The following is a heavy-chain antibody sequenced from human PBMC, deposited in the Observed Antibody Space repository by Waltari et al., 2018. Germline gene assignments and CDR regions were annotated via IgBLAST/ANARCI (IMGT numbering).Heavy chain of an antibody. CDR2: IYYSGST. V-gene: IGHV4-59*01. Sequence: QVQLQESGPGLVKPSETLSLTCTVAGGSISSSYWCWSRQPPGKGLEWIGYIYYSGSTNYNPSLNSRVTISVDTSKNQFSLKLSSVTAADTAVYYCATADPRETGYLDYFDYWGQVTLVTVSS. D-gene: IGHD3-9*01. CDR1: GGSISSSY. J-gene: IGHJ4*02. CDR3: ATADPRETGYLDYFDY.